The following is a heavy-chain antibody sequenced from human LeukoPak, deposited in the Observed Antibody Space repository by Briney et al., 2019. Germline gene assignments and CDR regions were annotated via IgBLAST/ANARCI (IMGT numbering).Heavy chain of an antibody. D-gene: IGHD6-13*01. CDR1: GYTFTSYG. J-gene: IGHJ6*03. CDR3: ARGSQSSSWTDYYYYMDV. V-gene: IGHV1-18*01. Sequence: GASVKVSCKASGYTFTSYGISWVRQAPGQGLEWMGWISAYNGNTNYAQKLQGRVTMTTDTSTSTAYMELRSLRSDDTAVYYCARGSQSSSWTDYYYYMDVWGKGTTVTVSS. CDR2: ISAYNGNT.